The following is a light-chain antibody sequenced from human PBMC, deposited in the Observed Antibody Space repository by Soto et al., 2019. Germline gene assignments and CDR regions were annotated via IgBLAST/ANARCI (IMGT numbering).Light chain of an antibody. CDR1: QSILYSSNNKNY. CDR3: QQYYSSPTWR. CDR2: WAS. Sequence: DIVMTQSPDSLAVSLGERATINCKSSQSILYSSNNKNYLAWYQQKPGQPPKLLIYWASTRESGVPDRFSGSGSETDFTLTISSLQAEDVAIYYCQQYYSSPTWRLGHETKVDSK. V-gene: IGKV4-1*01. J-gene: IGKJ1*01.